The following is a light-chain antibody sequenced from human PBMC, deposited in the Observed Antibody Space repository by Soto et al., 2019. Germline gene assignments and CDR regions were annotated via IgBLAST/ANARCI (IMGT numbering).Light chain of an antibody. V-gene: IGLV2-14*01. CDR1: SSDVGGYNY. J-gene: IGLJ1*01. CDR2: GAS. CDR3: CSYASTSPYV. Sequence: QSVLTQPASVSGSPGQSITISCTGTSSDVGGYNYVSWYQQHPDTAPKLLIYGASKRPSGVSNRFSGSKSGNTASLTISGLQAEDEADYYCCSYASTSPYVFGTGTKVTVL.